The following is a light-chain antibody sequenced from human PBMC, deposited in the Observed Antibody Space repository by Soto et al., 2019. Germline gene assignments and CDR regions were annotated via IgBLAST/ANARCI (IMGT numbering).Light chain of an antibody. Sequence: DIQMTQSPSSLSASVGDRVTITCRASQDIRDYLAWYQQRPGKVPSLLIYAASTLQSGVPSRFSGSGFGTDFTLTISSLQSEDGATYYCQKYGGAPYTFGPGTKVDLK. V-gene: IGKV1-27*01. CDR3: QKYGGAPYT. CDR2: AAS. CDR1: QDIRDY. J-gene: IGKJ3*01.